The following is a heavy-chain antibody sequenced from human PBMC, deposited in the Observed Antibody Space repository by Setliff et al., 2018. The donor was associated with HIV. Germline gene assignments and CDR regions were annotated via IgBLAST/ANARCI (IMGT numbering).Heavy chain of an antibody. D-gene: IGHD3-22*01. J-gene: IGHJ4*02. Sequence: GGSLRLSCAASGFTFSDYSMTWVRQVPGRGLEWVSSISGTSYMYYADSVKGRFTVSRDNAKNSLYLHINSLRAEDTAVYYCARHELVGYYYSIDYWGQGTLVTVSS. CDR3: ARHELVGYYYSIDY. CDR1: GFTFSDYS. V-gene: IGHV3-21*06. CDR2: ISGTSYM.